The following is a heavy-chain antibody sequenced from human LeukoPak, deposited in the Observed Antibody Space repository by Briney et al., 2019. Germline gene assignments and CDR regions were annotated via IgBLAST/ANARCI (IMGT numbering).Heavy chain of an antibody. V-gene: IGHV3-53*01. D-gene: IGHD4-17*01. Sequence: GGSLRLSCATSGFSVSSNYMSWVRQAPGKGLEWVSLIYSGASTYYADSVKGRFTISRDNSNNTLYLQMNRVRDEDTAVYYCARVYRDYYFDSWGQGTLVTVSS. CDR2: IYSGAST. J-gene: IGHJ4*02. CDR1: GFSVSSNY. CDR3: ARVYRDYYFDS.